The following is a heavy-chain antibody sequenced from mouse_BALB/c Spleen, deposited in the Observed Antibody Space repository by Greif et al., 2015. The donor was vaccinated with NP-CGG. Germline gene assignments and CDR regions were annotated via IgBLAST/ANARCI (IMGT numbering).Heavy chain of an antibody. CDR2: ILPGSGST. CDR3: AGGEYGNLYAMDY. J-gene: IGHJ4*01. CDR1: GYTFSSYW. D-gene: IGHD2-10*02. V-gene: IGHV1-9*01. Sequence: QVQLQQSGAELMKPGASVKISCKATGYTFSSYWIEWVKQKPGHGLEWIGEILPGSGSTNYNEKFKGKATFTADTSSNPAYMQLSSLTSEDSAVYYRAGGEYGNLYAMDYWGQGTSVTVSS.